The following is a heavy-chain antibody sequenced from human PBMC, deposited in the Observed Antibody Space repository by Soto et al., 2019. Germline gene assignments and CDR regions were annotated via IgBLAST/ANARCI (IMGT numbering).Heavy chain of an antibody. CDR1: GFTFSDHY. V-gene: IGHV3-11*06. Sequence: GGSLRLSCIASGFTFSDHYMTWIRQAPGKGLEWISYISRGGTFTNYADSVNGRFTISRDDAKNSLYLQMDSLTAEDTAVYYCAHPRGYGVFDAYDIWGQGTMVTVSS. J-gene: IGHJ3*02. CDR3: AHPRGYGVFDAYDI. CDR2: ISRGGTFT. D-gene: IGHD4-17*01.